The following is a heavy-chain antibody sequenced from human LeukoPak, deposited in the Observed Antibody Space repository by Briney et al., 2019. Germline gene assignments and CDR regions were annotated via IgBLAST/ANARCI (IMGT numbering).Heavy chain of an antibody. V-gene: IGHV3-33*01. D-gene: IGHD1-14*01. J-gene: IGHJ4*02. CDR3: TRYNNDHFDY. CDR1: GFTFGGYG. CDR2: IAYDGSRA. Sequence: GGSLRVSCAGSGFTFGGYGMHWFRQTQGKGLEWVAVIAYDGSRAFYADSVKGRFTISRDNSKNTMSVQMDDLRAEDTAVYYCTRYNNDHFDYWGQGTLVTVSS.